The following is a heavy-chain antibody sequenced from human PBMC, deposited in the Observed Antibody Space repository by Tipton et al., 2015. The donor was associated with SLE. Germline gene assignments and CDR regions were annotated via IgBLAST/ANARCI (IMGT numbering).Heavy chain of an antibody. D-gene: IGHD3-22*01. Sequence: VQLVQSGAEMKKPGESLKISCQVSGNNFSNYWIVWVRQMPGKGLEWMGIIYLDDSDIIYRPSFQGQVTISADRSIGTAHLQWNSVKASDTAIYYCATTLNYYETGAYFDGTLDCWGQGTLVTVSS. V-gene: IGHV5-51*03. J-gene: IGHJ4*02. CDR2: IYLDDSDI. CDR1: GNNFSNYW. CDR3: ATTLNYYETGAYFDGTLDC.